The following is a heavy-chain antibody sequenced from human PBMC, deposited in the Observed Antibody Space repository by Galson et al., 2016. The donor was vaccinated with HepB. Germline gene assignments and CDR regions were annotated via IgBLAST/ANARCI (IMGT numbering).Heavy chain of an antibody. V-gene: IGHV4-34*01. J-gene: IGHJ4*02. D-gene: IGHD5-18*01. CDR3: ARLALRGQYRDQPFDY. Sequence: SETLSLTCAVYGGSFRTFYWSWVRQPPGKGLEWIGEINHDGRTNYTPSLKGRVTVSIDTSKTQFSLRLRSVTAADTAVYYCARLALRGQYRDQPFDYWGQGTLVTVSS. CDR1: GGSFRTFY. CDR2: INHDGRT.